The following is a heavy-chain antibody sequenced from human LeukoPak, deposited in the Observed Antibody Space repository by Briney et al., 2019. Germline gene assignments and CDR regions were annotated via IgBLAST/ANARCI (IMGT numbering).Heavy chain of an antibody. V-gene: IGHV4-30-4*08. D-gene: IGHD6-6*01. CDR2: IYYSGST. J-gene: IGHJ4*02. Sequence: SETLSLTCTVSGGSISSGDYYWSWIRQPPGKGLEWIGYIYYSGSTYYNPSLKSRVTISVDTSKNQFSLKLSSVTAADTAVYYCARGLYSSSSSFDYWGQGTLVTVSS. CDR1: GGSISSGDYY. CDR3: ARGLYSSSSSFDY.